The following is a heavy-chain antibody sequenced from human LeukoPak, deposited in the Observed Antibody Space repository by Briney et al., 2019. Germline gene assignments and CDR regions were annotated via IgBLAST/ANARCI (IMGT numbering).Heavy chain of an antibody. J-gene: IGHJ3*02. D-gene: IGHD3-10*01. CDR2: ISAYNGNT. CDR3: ARDDEIQDGELAVDAFDI. V-gene: IGHV1-18*01. CDR1: GYTFTSYG. Sequence: GASVKVSCKASGYTFTSYGISWVRQAPGQGLEWMGWISAYNGNTNYAQKLQGRVTMTTDTSTSTAYMELRSLRSDDTAVYYCARDDEIQDGELAVDAFDIWGQGTMVTVSS.